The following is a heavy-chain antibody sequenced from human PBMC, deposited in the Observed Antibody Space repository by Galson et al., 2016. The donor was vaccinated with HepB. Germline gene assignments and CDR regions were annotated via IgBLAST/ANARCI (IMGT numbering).Heavy chain of an antibody. CDR1: GFTFDDYA. CDR3: TRGGADGKAFDL. CDR2: IRSKAYGGTP. V-gene: IGHV3-49*03. J-gene: IGHJ3*01. Sequence: SLRLSCAASGFTFDDYAMTWFRQAPGQGLEWVGMIRSKAYGGTPEYAAFVTGTFSISRDDSKRIPYLQMNILETEDTALYYCTRGGADGKAFDLWGQGTMVSVSS. D-gene: IGHD4-23*01.